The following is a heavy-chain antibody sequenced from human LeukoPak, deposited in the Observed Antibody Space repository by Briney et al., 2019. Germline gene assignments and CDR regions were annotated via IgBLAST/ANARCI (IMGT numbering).Heavy chain of an antibody. Sequence: PSETLSLTCTVSGGSISSYYWSWIRQPPGKGLEWIGYIYYSGSTNYNPSLKSRVTISVDTSKNQFSLKLSSVTAADTAVYYCAGSIGGYYYGMDVWGQGTTVTVPS. CDR1: GGSISSYY. CDR2: IYYSGST. D-gene: IGHD3-16*01. CDR3: AGSIGGYYYGMDV. J-gene: IGHJ6*02. V-gene: IGHV4-59*01.